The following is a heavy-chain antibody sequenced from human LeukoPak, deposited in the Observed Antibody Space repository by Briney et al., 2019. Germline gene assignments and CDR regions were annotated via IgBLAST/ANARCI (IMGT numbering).Heavy chain of an antibody. CDR3: ARDNWNYWPYFDY. V-gene: IGHV3-20*04. Sequence: GGSLRLSCAASGFTFYDYGMSWVRQAPGKGLEWVSGINWNGGSTVYADSVKGRFTISRDNAKNSLYLQMNSLRAEDTALYYCARDNWNYWPYFDYWGQGTLVTVSS. D-gene: IGHD1-7*01. CDR2: INWNGGST. J-gene: IGHJ4*02. CDR1: GFTFYDYG.